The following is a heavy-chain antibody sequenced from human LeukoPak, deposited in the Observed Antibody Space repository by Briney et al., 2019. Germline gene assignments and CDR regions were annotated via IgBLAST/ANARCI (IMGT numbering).Heavy chain of an antibody. D-gene: IGHD4-17*01. V-gene: IGHV1-2*02. J-gene: IGHJ4*02. CDR1: GYTFTGYY. Sequence: VASVKVSCKASGYTFTGYYMHWVRQAPGQGLEWMGWINPNSGGTNYAQKFQGRVTMTRDTSISTAYMELSRLRSDGTAVYYCARTLTVTTAFDYWGQGTLVTVSS. CDR2: INPNSGGT. CDR3: ARTLTVTTAFDY.